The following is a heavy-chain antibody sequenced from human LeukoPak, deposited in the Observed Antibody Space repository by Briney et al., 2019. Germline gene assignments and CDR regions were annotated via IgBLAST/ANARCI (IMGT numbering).Heavy chain of an antibody. V-gene: IGHV3-74*01. CDR1: GFTFSSSW. Sequence: RGSLRLSCAASGFTFSSSWMHWVRQAPGKGLVWVSRINSDGSTTNYADSVKGRFIISRDNAKNTLYLQMNSLRAEDTAVYYCTRPESSSSLACDHWGQGTLVTVSS. CDR2: INSDGSTT. D-gene: IGHD2-2*01. J-gene: IGHJ4*02. CDR3: TRPESSSSLACDH.